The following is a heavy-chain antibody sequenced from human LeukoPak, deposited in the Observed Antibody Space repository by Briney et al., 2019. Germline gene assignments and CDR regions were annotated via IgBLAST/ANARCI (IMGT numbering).Heavy chain of an antibody. V-gene: IGHV3-48*01. CDR3: VKDWTYSFED. Sequence: GSLRLSCAASGFAFNTYSMNWVRQAPGKGLEWISYISSINSGEYYADSVKGRFSISRDNAKNSLSLQMNSLRVEDTAVYYCVKDWTYSFEDWGQGTLVTVSS. CDR1: GFAFNTYS. J-gene: IGHJ4*02. D-gene: IGHD3/OR15-3a*01. CDR2: ISSINSGE.